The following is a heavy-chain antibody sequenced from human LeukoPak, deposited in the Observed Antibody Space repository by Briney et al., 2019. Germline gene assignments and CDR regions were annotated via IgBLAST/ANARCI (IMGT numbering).Heavy chain of an antibody. CDR3: ARGRSGIDAFDI. Sequence: SETLSLTCTVSGGSISSYYWNWIRQPPGKVLEWLGYIYYSGSTNYNPSLKSRVTISVDTSKNQFSLKLSSVTAADTAVYYCARGRSGIDAFDIWGQGTMVTVSS. CDR2: IYYSGST. CDR1: GGSISSYY. J-gene: IGHJ3*02. V-gene: IGHV4-59*08. D-gene: IGHD3-3*01.